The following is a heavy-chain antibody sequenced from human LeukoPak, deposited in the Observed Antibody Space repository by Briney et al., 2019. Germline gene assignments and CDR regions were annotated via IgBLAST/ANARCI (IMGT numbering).Heavy chain of an antibody. J-gene: IGHJ4*02. CDR2: IYHSGST. CDR1: GYSISSGYY. D-gene: IGHD1-1*01. V-gene: IGHV4-38-2*01. CDR3: ARLPTGYFDY. Sequence: SETPSLTCAVSGYSISSGYYWGWIRQPPGKGLEWIGSIYHSGSTYYNPSLKSRVTISVDTSKNQFSLKLSSVTAADTAVYYCARLPTGYFDYWGQGTLVTVSS.